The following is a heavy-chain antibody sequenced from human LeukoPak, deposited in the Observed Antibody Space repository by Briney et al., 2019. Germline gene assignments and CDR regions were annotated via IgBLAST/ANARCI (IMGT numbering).Heavy chain of an antibody. CDR3: ARAGVWDYSDSSGYHNAAFDI. J-gene: IGHJ3*02. D-gene: IGHD3-22*01. Sequence: ASVKVSCKAPGYTFTGYYMHWVRQAPGQGLEWMGWINPSSGGTNYAQKFQGRVTVTRDTSISTAYMDLSRLRSDDTAVYYCARAGVWDYSDSSGYHNAAFDIWGQGTMVTVSS. CDR2: INPSSGGT. CDR1: GYTFTGYY. V-gene: IGHV1-2*02.